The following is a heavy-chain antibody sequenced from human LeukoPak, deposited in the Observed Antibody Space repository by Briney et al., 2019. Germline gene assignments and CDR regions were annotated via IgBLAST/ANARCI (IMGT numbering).Heavy chain of an antibody. CDR3: AKSSSGYYDYFDY. J-gene: IGHJ4*02. CDR2: ISGSGGST. Sequence: GGSLRLSCAASGFTFSSYAMSWVRQAPGKGLEWVSAISGSGGSTYYADSVKGRFTISRDNSKNTLYLQVNSLRAEDTAVYYCAKSSSGYYDYFDYWGQGTLVTVSS. V-gene: IGHV3-23*01. D-gene: IGHD3-22*01. CDR1: GFTFSSYA.